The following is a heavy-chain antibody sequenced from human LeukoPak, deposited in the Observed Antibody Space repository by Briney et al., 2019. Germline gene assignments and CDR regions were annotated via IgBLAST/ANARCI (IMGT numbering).Heavy chain of an antibody. CDR1: GVSITSYK. Sequence: SETLSLTCTVSGVSITSYKWSWLRQSPGKGLEWIGFISTSGRTDYNPSLTSRVSMSVDTSKSQVSLRLSSVTAEDTAVYYCATSYDNKIVPYDCWGQGILVTVSS. CDR3: ATSYDNKIVPYDC. J-gene: IGHJ4*02. CDR2: ISTSGRT. D-gene: IGHD3-9*01. V-gene: IGHV4-4*09.